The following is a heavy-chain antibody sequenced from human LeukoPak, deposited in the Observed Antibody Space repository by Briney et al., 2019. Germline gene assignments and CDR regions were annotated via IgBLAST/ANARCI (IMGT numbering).Heavy chain of an antibody. Sequence: SETLSLTCAVSGGSISSYYWSWIRQPPGKGLEWIGYIYYSGSTNYNPSLKSRVTISVDTSKNQFSLKLSSVTAADTAVYYCARWGYYDSGGFTPDNWFDPWGQGTLVTVSS. V-gene: IGHV4-59*01. CDR1: GGSISSYY. CDR2: IYYSGST. CDR3: ARWGYYDSGGFTPDNWFDP. D-gene: IGHD3-22*01. J-gene: IGHJ5*02.